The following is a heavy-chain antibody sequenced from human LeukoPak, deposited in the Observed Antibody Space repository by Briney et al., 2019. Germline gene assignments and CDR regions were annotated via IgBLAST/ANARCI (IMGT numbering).Heavy chain of an antibody. V-gene: IGHV4-39*01. Sequence: SETLSLTCTVSGGSISSSSYYWGWLRQPPGKGLEWIGSIYYSGSTYYNPSLKSRVTISVDTSKNQFSLKLSSVTAADTAVYYCARHGAPGYCSSTSCYTTGLFDYWGQGTLVTVSS. J-gene: IGHJ4*02. CDR2: IYYSGST. D-gene: IGHD2-2*02. CDR3: ARHGAPGYCSSTSCYTTGLFDY. CDR1: GGSISSSSYY.